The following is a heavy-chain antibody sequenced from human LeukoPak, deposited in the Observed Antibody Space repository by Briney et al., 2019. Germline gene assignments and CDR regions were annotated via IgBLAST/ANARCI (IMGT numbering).Heavy chain of an antibody. J-gene: IGHJ4*02. D-gene: IGHD2-15*01. CDR1: GFTVSSNY. CDR3: ARELPFED. CDR2: LYSAGFT. Sequence: GGSLRLSCAASGFTVSSNYTAWVRQPPAKGLEWVSILYSAGFTYYADSVKGRFTISRDNSKNTVYLQMHSLRAEDTAVYYCARELPFEDWGQGSLVTVSS. V-gene: IGHV3-53*01.